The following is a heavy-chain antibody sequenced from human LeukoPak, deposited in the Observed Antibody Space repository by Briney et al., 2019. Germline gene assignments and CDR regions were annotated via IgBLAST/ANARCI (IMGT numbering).Heavy chain of an antibody. V-gene: IGHV4-38-2*01. CDR2: IYHSGST. Sequence: PSETLSLTCAVSGYSISSGYYWGWIRQPPGKGLEWIGSIYHSGSTYYNPSLKSRVTISVDTSKNQFSLKLSSVTAADTAVYYCARGPPGAAAGLFFDYWGQGTLVTVSS. J-gene: IGHJ4*02. CDR1: GYSISSGYY. D-gene: IGHD6-13*01. CDR3: ARGPPGAAAGLFFDY.